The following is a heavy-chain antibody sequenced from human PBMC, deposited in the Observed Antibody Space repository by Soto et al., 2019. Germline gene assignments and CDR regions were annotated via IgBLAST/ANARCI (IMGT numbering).Heavy chain of an antibody. V-gene: IGHV4-30-4*01. J-gene: IGHJ5*02. CDR2: IYYSGST. CDR3: ARLVVWFGELGQNWFDP. D-gene: IGHD3-10*01. Sequence: PSETLSLTCTVSGGSISSGDYYWSWIRQPPGKGLEWIGYIYYSGSTYYNPSLKSRVTISVDTSKNQFSLKLSSVTAADTAVYYCARLVVWFGELGQNWFDPWGQGTLVTVS. CDR1: GGSISSGDYY.